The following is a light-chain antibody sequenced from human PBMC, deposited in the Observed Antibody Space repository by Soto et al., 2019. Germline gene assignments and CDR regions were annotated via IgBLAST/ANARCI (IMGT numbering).Light chain of an antibody. Sequence: QSVLTQPASVSGSPGQSITISCTGTSSDVGAYNRVSWYQQHSGKAPKLMIYEVSNRPSGVSNRFSGSKSGNTASLTISGLQAEDEADYYCSSYTSDSTWVFGGGTKVTVL. V-gene: IGLV2-14*01. CDR3: SSYTSDSTWV. CDR1: SSDVGAYNR. CDR2: EVS. J-gene: IGLJ3*02.